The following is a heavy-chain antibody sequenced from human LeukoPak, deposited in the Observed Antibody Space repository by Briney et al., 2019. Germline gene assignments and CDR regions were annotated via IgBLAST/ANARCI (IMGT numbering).Heavy chain of an antibody. D-gene: IGHD3-10*01. J-gene: IGHJ4*02. CDR1: GGTFSSYA. V-gene: IGHV1-46*01. CDR3: ARGSYGSGSYLVKDGDY. Sequence: ASVKVSCKASGGTFSSYAISRVRQAPGQGLEWMGIINPSGGSTSYAQKFQGRVTMTRDTSTSTVYMELSSLRSEDTAVYYCARGSYGSGSYLVKDGDYWGQGTLVTVSS. CDR2: INPSGGST.